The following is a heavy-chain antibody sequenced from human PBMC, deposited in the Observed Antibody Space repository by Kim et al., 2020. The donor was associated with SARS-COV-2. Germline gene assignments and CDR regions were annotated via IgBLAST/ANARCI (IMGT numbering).Heavy chain of an antibody. V-gene: IGHV3-23*01. D-gene: IGHD2-2*02. CDR3: AKQDCTSTSCYNPPTDF. J-gene: IGHJ4*02. CDR2: FSGSGGNT. CDR1: GFTVSSYA. Sequence: GGSLRLSCAASGFTVSSYAMTWVRQAPGKGLEWVSGFSGSGGNTYHADSVRGRFTISRDTSKNTLYLQMTSLTAEDTAVYFCAKQDCTSTSCYNPPTDFWGQGTLVTVSS.